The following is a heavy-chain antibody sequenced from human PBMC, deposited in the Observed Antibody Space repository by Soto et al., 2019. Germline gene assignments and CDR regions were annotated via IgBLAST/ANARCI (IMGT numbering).Heavy chain of an antibody. D-gene: IGHD1-26*01. J-gene: IGHJ5*02. Sequence: QVQLVESGGGVVQPGRSLRLSCAASGFTFSSYGMHWVRQAPGKGLEWVAVISYDGSNKYYAESVKGRFTISRDNSKNTVYLQINSLRAEDTDVYYCAKDLEWVNWYDPWGQGTLVTVSS. CDR1: GFTFSSYG. CDR2: ISYDGSNK. CDR3: AKDLEWVNWYDP. V-gene: IGHV3-30*18.